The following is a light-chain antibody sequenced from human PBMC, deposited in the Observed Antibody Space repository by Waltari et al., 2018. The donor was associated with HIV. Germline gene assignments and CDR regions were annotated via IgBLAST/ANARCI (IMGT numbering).Light chain of an antibody. V-gene: IGLV2-11*01. J-gene: IGLJ2*01. CDR2: DVN. Sequence: QSALTQPRSVSGSPGQSVTMSCSGTSSDVGGYNYVSWYQQHPGKAPKLMIDDVNKRPSGVPDRFSGSKSGNTASLTISGLQAEDEADYYCCSYAGSYSYVVLGGGIKLTVL. CDR1: SSDVGGYNY. CDR3: CSYAGSYSYVV.